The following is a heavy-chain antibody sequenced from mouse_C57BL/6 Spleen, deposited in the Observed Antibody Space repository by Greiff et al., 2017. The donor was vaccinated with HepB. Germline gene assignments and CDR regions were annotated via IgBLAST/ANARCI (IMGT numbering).Heavy chain of an antibody. J-gene: IGHJ4*01. V-gene: IGHV1-64*01. Sequence: QVQLQQPGAELVKPGASVKLSCKASGYTFTSYWMHWVKQRPGHGLEWIGMIHPNSGSTNYNEKFKSKATLTVDKSSSTAYMQLSSLTSEDSAVYYCAKIPVRDYAMDYWGQGTSVTVSS. CDR1: GYTFTSYW. CDR2: IHPNSGST. CDR3: AKIPVRDYAMDY. D-gene: IGHD1-1*01.